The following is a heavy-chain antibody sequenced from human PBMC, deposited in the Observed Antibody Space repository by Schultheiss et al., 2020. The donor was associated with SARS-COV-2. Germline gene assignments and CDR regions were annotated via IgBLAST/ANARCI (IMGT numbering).Heavy chain of an antibody. J-gene: IGHJ5*02. CDR1: GDSVSSNSAA. D-gene: IGHD5-18*01. Sequence: SQTLSLTCAISGDSVSSNSAAWNWIRQSPSRGLEWLGRTYYRSKWYNDYAVSVKSRITINPDTSKNQFSLKLSSVTAADTAVYYCARASWIRLYFPGWLDPWGQGTLVTVSS. V-gene: IGHV6-1*01. CDR2: TYYRSKWYN. CDR3: ARASWIRLYFPGWLDP.